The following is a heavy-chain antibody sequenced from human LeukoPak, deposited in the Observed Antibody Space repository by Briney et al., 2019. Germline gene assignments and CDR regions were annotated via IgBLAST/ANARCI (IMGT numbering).Heavy chain of an antibody. CDR3: ASHKGF. J-gene: IGHJ4*02. V-gene: IGHV4-59*01. CDR2: IYYSGST. Sequence: SETLSLTCTVSGGSISNNYWSCFRKPPGKGLEWIGYIYYSGSTNYNPSLKSRVTISVDTSKSQFSLKLSSVTAADTAVYYCASHKGFWGQGTLVTVSS. CDR1: GGSISNNY.